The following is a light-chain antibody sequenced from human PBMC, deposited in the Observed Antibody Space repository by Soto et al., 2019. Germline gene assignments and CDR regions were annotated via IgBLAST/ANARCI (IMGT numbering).Light chain of an antibody. CDR3: SSLAGSYTLV. Sequence: QSALTQPRSVSGSPGQSVTISCTGTSSDIGAYDYVFWYLQYPGKSPKLIIYDVSKRPSGVPARFSGSKSGNTASLTISGLQTEDEADYHCSSLAGSYTLVFGGGTKVTVL. J-gene: IGLJ3*02. CDR1: SSDIGAYDY. CDR2: DVS. V-gene: IGLV2-11*01.